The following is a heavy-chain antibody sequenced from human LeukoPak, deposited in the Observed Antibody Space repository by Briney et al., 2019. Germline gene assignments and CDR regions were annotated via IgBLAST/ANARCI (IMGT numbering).Heavy chain of an antibody. CDR1: GYSFTSYW. CDR3: ARLTYTPSGFDP. V-gene: IGHV5-51*01. Sequence: GDSLKISCKGSGYSFTSYWIGWVRQMPGKGLEWMGIIYPSDSDTRYSPSFEGQVTMSADKSISTAYLQWSSLEASDTAMYYCARLTYTPSGFDPWGQGTLVTVSS. CDR2: IYPSDSDT. D-gene: IGHD5-18*01. J-gene: IGHJ5*02.